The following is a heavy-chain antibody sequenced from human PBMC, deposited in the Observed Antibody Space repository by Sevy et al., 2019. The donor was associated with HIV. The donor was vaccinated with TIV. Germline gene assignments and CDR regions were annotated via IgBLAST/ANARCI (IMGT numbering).Heavy chain of an antibody. CDR3: ARDLHNDYGDYRGKHDAFDI. CDR2: ISSSSSYI. Sequence: GGSLRLSCAASGFTFSSYSMSWVRQAPGKGLQWVSSISSSSSYIYYADSVRGRFTISRDNAKNSLYLQMNSLRAEDTAVYYCARDLHNDYGDYRGKHDAFDIWGQGTMVTVSS. J-gene: IGHJ3*02. CDR1: GFTFSSYS. D-gene: IGHD4-17*01. V-gene: IGHV3-21*01.